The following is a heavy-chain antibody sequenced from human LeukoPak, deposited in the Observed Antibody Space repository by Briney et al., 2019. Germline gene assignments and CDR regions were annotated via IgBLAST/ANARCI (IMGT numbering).Heavy chain of an antibody. CDR2: INHSGST. J-gene: IGHJ6*03. CDR1: GGSFSGYY. Sequence: SETLSLTCAVYGGSFSGYYWSWIRQPPGKGLEWIGEINHSGSTNYTPSLKSRVTISVDTSKNQFSLKLSSVTAADTAVYYCARAIRICSGGSCYPQYYYYYMDVWGKGTTVTISS. V-gene: IGHV4-34*01. CDR3: ARAIRICSGGSCYPQYYYYYMDV. D-gene: IGHD2-15*01.